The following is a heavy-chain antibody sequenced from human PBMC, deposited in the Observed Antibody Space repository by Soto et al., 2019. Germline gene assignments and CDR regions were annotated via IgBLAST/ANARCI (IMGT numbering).Heavy chain of an antibody. CDR2: IYYSGST. D-gene: IGHD3-22*01. V-gene: IGHV4-39*01. CDR1: GGSISSSSYY. CDR3: ARRGSGYPFDY. J-gene: IGHJ4*02. Sequence: SETLSLTCTVSGGSISSSSYYWGWIRQPPGKGLEWIGSIYYSGSTYYNPSLKSRVTISVDTSKNQFSLKLSSVTAADTAVYYCARRGSGYPFDYWGQGTLVTVSS.